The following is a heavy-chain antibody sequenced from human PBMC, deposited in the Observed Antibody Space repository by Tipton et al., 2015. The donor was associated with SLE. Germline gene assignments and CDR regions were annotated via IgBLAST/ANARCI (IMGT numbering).Heavy chain of an antibody. CDR1: GGSFSGYY. J-gene: IGHJ5*02. D-gene: IGHD1-1*01. CDR2: INHSGST. CDR3: ARGLEENVSAERWFDP. V-gene: IGHV4-34*01. Sequence: TLSLTCAVYGGSFSGYYWSWIRQPPGKGLEWIGEINHSGSTNYNPSLKSRVTISVDTSKNQFSLQLRSVTAADTAVYYCARGLEENVSAERWFDPWGQGTLVTVSS.